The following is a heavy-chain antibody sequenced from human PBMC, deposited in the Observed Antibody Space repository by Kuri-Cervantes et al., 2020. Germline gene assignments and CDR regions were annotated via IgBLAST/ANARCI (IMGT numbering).Heavy chain of an antibody. Sequence: GGSLRLSCAASGFTFSSYGMHWVRRAPGKGLEWVAVISYDGSNKYYADSVKGRFTISRDNSKNTLYLQMNSLRAEDTAVYYCAKDRSSGCLDYWGQGTLVTVSS. CDR3: AKDRSSGCLDY. D-gene: IGHD6-19*01. CDR2: ISYDGSNK. J-gene: IGHJ4*02. V-gene: IGHV3-30*18. CDR1: GFTFSSYG.